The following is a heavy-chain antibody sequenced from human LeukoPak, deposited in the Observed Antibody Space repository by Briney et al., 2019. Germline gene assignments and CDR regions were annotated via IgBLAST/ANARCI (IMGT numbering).Heavy chain of an antibody. V-gene: IGHV3-73*01. D-gene: IGHD1-26*01. Sequence: PGGSLRLSCAASGFTFSGSAMHWVRQASGKGLEWVGRIRSKANSYATAYAASVKGRFTISRDDSKNTAYLQMNSLKTEDTAVYYCTRAGWWDPFDPWGQGTLVTVSS. CDR1: GFTFSGSA. J-gene: IGHJ5*02. CDR2: IRSKANSYAT. CDR3: TRAGWWDPFDP.